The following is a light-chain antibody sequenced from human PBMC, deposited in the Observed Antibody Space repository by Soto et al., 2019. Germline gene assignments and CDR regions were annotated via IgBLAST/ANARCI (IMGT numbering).Light chain of an antibody. J-gene: IGLJ1*01. Sequence: HSVLTQPPSASGSPGQSVTIPCTGTSSDVGGYDHVSWYQHHPGKAPKLMIYEVTRRPSGVPDRFSGYKSGNTASLNVSGLQAEDEADYYCCSYADNTDYVFGTGTKVTVL. CDR1: SSDVGGYDH. CDR3: CSYADNTDYV. V-gene: IGLV2-8*01. CDR2: EVT.